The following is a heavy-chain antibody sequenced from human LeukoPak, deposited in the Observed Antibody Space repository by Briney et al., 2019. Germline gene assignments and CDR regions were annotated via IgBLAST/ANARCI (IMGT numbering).Heavy chain of an antibody. CDR3: TIVTPGYPLFDY. D-gene: IGHD4-23*01. V-gene: IGHV3-15*01. CDR1: GFTFSNAW. J-gene: IGHJ4*02. CDR2: IKSKTDGGTT. Sequence: GGSLRLSCAASGFTFSNAWMSWVRQAPGKGLEWVGRIKSKTDGGTTDYAAPVKGRFTISRDDSKNTLYLQMNSLKTEDTAVYYCTIVTPGYPLFDYWGQGTLVTVSS.